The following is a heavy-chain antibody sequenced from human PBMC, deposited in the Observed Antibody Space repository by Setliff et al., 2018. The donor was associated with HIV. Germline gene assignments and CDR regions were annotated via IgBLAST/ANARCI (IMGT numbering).Heavy chain of an antibody. J-gene: IGHJ4*02. CDR1: GETFSGYY. D-gene: IGHD1-26*01. Sequence: SETLSLTCAVYGETFSGYYWSWIRQTPGKGLEWIGEINHGGITNSNPSLKSRVTISVDTSKNLFSLKMSSVTAADTAIYYCARGGSGSPFDYWGQGTLVTVSS. V-gene: IGHV4-34*01. CDR2: INHGGIT. CDR3: ARGGSGSPFDY.